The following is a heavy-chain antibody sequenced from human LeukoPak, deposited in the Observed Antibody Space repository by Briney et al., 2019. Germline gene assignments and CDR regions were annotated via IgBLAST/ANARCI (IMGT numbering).Heavy chain of an antibody. Sequence: SETLSLTCAVYGGSFRGYYWSWIRQPPGKGLEWIGYIYYSGSTNYNPSLKSRVTISVDTSKNQFSLKLSSVTAADTAVYYCARGGDHVTDFDYWGQGTLVTVSS. CDR1: GGSFRGYY. CDR3: ARGGDHVTDFDY. CDR2: IYYSGST. V-gene: IGHV4-59*01. J-gene: IGHJ4*02. D-gene: IGHD3-16*01.